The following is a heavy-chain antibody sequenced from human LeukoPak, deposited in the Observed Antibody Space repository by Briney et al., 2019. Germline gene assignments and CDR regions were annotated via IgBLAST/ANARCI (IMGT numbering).Heavy chain of an antibody. CDR1: GYTFTSYY. Sequence: ASVKVSCKASGYTFTSYYMHWVRQAAGQGLEWRGIINPSGGSTSYAQKFQGRVNMTRDTSTSTVYMELSSLRSEDTAVYYCARDGATEGVDAFDIWGQGTMVTVSS. CDR3: ARDGATEGVDAFDI. D-gene: IGHD1-1*01. V-gene: IGHV1-46*01. J-gene: IGHJ3*02. CDR2: INPSGGST.